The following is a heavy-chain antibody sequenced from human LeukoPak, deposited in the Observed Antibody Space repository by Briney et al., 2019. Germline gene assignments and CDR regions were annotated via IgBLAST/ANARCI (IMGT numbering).Heavy chain of an antibody. CDR1: GFTFSSYA. D-gene: IGHD3-3*01. CDR2: ISGSGGST. J-gene: IGHJ6*03. CDR3: AKYYDFWSGQRHYYYYMDV. Sequence: GGSLRLSCAASGFTFSSYAMSWVRQAPGKGLEWVSAISGSGGSTYYADSVKGRFTISRDNSKNTLYLQMNSLRAEDTAVYYCAKYYDFWSGQRHYYYYMDVWGKGTTATVSS. V-gene: IGHV3-23*01.